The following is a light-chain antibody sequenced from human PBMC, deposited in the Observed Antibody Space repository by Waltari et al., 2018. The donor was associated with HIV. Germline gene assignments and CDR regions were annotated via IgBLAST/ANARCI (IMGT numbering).Light chain of an antibody. Sequence: QSVLTQPPSASETPGQTVTISCSGSTSNVEPQWVYWYQQLPGTAPKLLIYRNYQRPSGVPDRFSSSKSGASASLIISGLRSEDEADYSCGVWDSTLKQWLFGGGTKLTVL. CDR2: RNY. V-gene: IGLV1-47*01. J-gene: IGLJ3*02. CDR3: GVWDSTLKQWL. CDR1: TSNVEPQW.